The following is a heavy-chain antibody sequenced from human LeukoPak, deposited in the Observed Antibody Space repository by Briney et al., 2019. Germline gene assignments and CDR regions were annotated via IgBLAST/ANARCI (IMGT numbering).Heavy chain of an antibody. V-gene: IGHV3-23*01. Sequence: GGSLRLSCAASGFTFSSYAMSWVRQTPGKGLEWVSAVSGGDTSTYYADSVKGRFTISRDNTKNTLYLQMNSLRAEDTAVYYCAKDQPYLSYGGYSCWDYWGQGTLVTVSS. CDR2: VSGGDTST. CDR1: GFTFSSYA. D-gene: IGHD5-12*01. CDR3: AKDQPYLSYGGYSCWDY. J-gene: IGHJ4*02.